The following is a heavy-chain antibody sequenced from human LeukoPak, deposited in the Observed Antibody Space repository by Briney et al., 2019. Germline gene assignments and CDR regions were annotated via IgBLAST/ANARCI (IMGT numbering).Heavy chain of an antibody. J-gene: IGHJ4*02. CDR3: ARDSDYGDHDY. Sequence: GGSLRLSCAASGFTFSSYSMNWVRQAPGKGLGWVSSISSSSSYIYYADSVKGRFTISSDNAKNSLYLQMNSLRAEDTAVYYCARDSDYGDHDYWGQGTLVTVSS. CDR2: ISSSSSYI. V-gene: IGHV3-21*01. D-gene: IGHD4-17*01. CDR1: GFTFSSYS.